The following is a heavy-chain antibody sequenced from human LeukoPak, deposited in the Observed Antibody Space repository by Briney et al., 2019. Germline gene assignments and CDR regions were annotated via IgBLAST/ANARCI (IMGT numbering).Heavy chain of an antibody. CDR3: AREYGSGSYYYDY. Sequence: PGGSLRLSCAASGFTFSSYAMSWVRQAPGKGLEWVSALSGSGGSTYYADSVNGRFTISRDNSKNTLYLQMNSLRAEDTAVYYCAREYGSGSYYYDYWGQGTLVTVSS. V-gene: IGHV3-23*01. CDR2: LSGSGGST. CDR1: GFTFSSYA. J-gene: IGHJ4*02. D-gene: IGHD3-10*01.